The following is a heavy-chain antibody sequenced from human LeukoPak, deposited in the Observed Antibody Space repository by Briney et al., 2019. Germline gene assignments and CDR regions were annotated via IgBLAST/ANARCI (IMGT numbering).Heavy chain of an antibody. CDR2: ISYSGST. J-gene: IGHJ4*02. CDR3: ARGREMATIPFDY. D-gene: IGHD5-24*01. Sequence: SETLSLTCTVSGDSITNYYWSWIRQPPGKGLEWIGYISYSGSTNYNPSLKGRVTISVDTSKNQFSLKLSSVTAADTAVYYCARGREMATIPFDYWGQGTLVTVSS. V-gene: IGHV4-59*01. CDR1: GDSITNYY.